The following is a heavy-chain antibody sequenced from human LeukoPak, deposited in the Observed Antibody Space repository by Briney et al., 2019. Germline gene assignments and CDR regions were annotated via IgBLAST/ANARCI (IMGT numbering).Heavy chain of an antibody. J-gene: IGHJ4*02. Sequence: GGSLRLSCAASGTYWMHWVRQVPGKGLVWVSHINSDGSWTGYADSVKGRFTISKDNAKNTVSLQMNNLRAEDMAVYYCVTFYETYWGRGTLVTVSS. V-gene: IGHV3-74*01. CDR2: INSDGSWT. CDR3: VTFYETY. CDR1: GTYW. D-gene: IGHD2/OR15-2a*01.